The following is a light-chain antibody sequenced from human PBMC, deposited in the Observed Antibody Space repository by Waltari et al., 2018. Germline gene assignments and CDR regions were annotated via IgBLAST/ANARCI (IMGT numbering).Light chain of an antibody. V-gene: IGLV2-14*03. J-gene: IGLJ2*01. Sequence: QSALTQPASVSGSPGQSITISCTGTSSDVGTYNCVSWYQQHPGKAPKLMIFDVSIRPSGVSNRFSGSKSGNTASLTISGLQAEDEADYYCSSYISSSTLELFGGGTSLAVL. CDR1: SSDVGTYNC. CDR3: SSYISSSTLEL. CDR2: DVS.